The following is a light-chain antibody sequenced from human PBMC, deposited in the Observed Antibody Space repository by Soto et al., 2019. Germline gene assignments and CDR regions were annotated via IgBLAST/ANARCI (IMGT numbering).Light chain of an antibody. J-gene: IGKJ1*01. CDR1: QTISVS. Sequence: IQMTQSPSTLSASFGDTVTINCRASQTISVSLAWYQQKPGKAPNLLIYDASTLQGGVPSRFSGSGSGTEFTLTVTSLQPEDFATYFCQQYDKYSTFGHGTKVDIK. V-gene: IGKV1-5*01. CDR2: DAS. CDR3: QQYDKYST.